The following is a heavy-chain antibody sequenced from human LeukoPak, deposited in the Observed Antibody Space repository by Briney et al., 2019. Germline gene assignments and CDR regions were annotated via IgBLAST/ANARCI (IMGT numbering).Heavy chain of an antibody. Sequence: ASVKVSCKASGYTFTGYYMHWVRQAPGQGLEWMGGIIPIFGTANYAQKFQGRVTITADESTSTAYMELSSLRSEDTAVYYCARGVEDDAFDIWGQGTMVTVSS. CDR2: IIPIFGTA. CDR3: ARGVEDDAFDI. D-gene: IGHD2-21*01. V-gene: IGHV1-69*13. CDR1: GYTFTGYY. J-gene: IGHJ3*02.